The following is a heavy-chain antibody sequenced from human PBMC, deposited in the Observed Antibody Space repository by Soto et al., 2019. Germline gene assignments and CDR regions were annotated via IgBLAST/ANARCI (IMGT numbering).Heavy chain of an antibody. V-gene: IGHV1-2*02. J-gene: IGHJ6*03. D-gene: IGHD5-12*01. Sequence: VQLAQSGAEVKKPGASVKVSCKTSGHSFNDYYIHWVRQAPGQGLEWMGWINPNGGATKYAQKFQGRVTVTRDTSIRTVYMELSSLRSDDTAVYYCARESGGATATLDYYYFYMDVWGKGTTVTVSS. CDR1: GHSFNDYY. CDR2: INPNGGAT. CDR3: ARESGGATATLDYYYFYMDV.